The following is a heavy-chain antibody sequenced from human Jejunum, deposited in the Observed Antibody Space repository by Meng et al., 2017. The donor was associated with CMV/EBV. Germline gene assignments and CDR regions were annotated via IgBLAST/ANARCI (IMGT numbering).Heavy chain of an antibody. J-gene: IGHJ4*02. CDR2: VYYGGST. CDR3: AYYYDSSGYGRYFDY. Sequence: GSIKRYTHYWGWIRQPPGKGLEWIGSVYYGGSTYYNPSLMSRVTISLDASKNHFSLKLTSVTAADTAVYYCAYYYDSSGYGRYFDYWGQGTLVTVSS. V-gene: IGHV4-39*07. D-gene: IGHD3-22*01. CDR1: GSIKRYTHY.